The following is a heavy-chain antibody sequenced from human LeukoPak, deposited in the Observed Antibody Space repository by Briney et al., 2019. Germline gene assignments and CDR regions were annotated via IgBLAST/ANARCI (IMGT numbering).Heavy chain of an antibody. CDR1: GGSISSYY. CDR3: ARKPRRDSSSWSPHWFDP. V-gene: IGHV4-59*01. Sequence: PSETLSLTCTVSGGSISSYYWSWIRQPPGKGLEWIGYIYYSGSTNYNPSLKSRVTISVDTSKNQFSLKLSSVTAADTAMYYCARKPRRDSSSWSPHWFDPWGQGTLVTVSS. J-gene: IGHJ5*02. CDR2: IYYSGST. D-gene: IGHD6-13*01.